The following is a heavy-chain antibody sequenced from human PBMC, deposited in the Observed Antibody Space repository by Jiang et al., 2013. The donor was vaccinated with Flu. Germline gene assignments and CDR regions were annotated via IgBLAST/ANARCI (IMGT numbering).Heavy chain of an antibody. V-gene: IGHV4-30-4*01. CDR3: ASAFGDYPDY. D-gene: IGHD4-17*01. J-gene: IGHJ4*02. CDR2: MYYSGSI. Sequence: GPGLVKPSQTLSLTCTVSGVSITSGDYYWSWIRQPPGKGLEWIGFMYYSGSIYYDPSLKSRVTISVDTSKNQFSLKLSSVTAADTAVYYCASAFGDYPDYWGQGTLVTVSS. CDR1: GVSITSGDYY.